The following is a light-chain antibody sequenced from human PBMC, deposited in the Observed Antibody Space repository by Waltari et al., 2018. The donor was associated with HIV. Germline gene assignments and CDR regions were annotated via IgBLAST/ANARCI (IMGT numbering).Light chain of an antibody. CDR1: SSDTGSYNL. CDR2: DVN. CDR3: CSYAGSPTFVI. Sequence: QSALTQPASVSGSLGQSITISCTGTSSDTGSYNLVSWYQQYPGKAPKVIIYDVNKWPSGVSHRFSGFKAANTASLTISGLQAEDEADYYCCSYAGSPTFVIFGGGTKVTVL. J-gene: IGLJ2*01. V-gene: IGLV2-23*02.